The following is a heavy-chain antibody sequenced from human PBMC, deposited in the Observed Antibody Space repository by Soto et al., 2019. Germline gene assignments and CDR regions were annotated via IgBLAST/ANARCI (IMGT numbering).Heavy chain of an antibody. V-gene: IGHV1-58*01. D-gene: IGHD3-22*01. Sequence: SVKVSCKASGFTFTSSAVQWVRQARGQRLEWIGWVVVGSGNTNYAQKFQERVTITRDMSTSTAYMELSSLRSEDTAVYYCAAQERYYYDSSGPWGQGTLVTVSS. CDR2: VVVGSGNT. J-gene: IGHJ4*02. CDR3: AAQERYYYDSSGP. CDR1: GFTFTSSA.